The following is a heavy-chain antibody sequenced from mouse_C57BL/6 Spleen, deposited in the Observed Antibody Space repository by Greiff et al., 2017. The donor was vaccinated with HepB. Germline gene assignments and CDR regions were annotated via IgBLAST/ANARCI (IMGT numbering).Heavy chain of an antibody. CDR2: IDPSDSYT. CDR3: ARRDYGNYGGFAY. CDR1: GYTFTSYW. Sequence: QVQLQQPGAELVKPGASVKLSCKASGYTFTSYWMQWVKQRPGQGLEWIGEIDPSDSYTNYNQKFKGKATLTVDTSSSTAYMQLSSLTSEDSAVYDCARRDYGNYGGFAYWGQGTLVTVSA. V-gene: IGHV1-50*01. D-gene: IGHD2-1*01. J-gene: IGHJ3*01.